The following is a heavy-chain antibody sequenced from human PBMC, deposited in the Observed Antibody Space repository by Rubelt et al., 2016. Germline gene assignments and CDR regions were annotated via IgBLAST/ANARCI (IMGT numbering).Heavy chain of an antibody. J-gene: IGHJ6*02. Sequence: SLTCAVSGGSISSGGYAWSWIRQAPGKGLEWIGYIYYSGSTYYNPSLKSRVILSVDTSKNQFSLKLNSVTAADTAVYFCARDGGTYGMDVWGQGTTVTVSS. CDR3: ARDGGTYGMDV. CDR2: IYYSGST. CDR1: GGSISSGGYA. V-gene: IGHV4-30-4*07. D-gene: IGHD1-1*01.